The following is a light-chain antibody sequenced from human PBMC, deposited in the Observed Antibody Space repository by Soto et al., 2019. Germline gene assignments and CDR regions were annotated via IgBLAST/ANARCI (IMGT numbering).Light chain of an antibody. CDR1: NSYIGNYNY. CDR3: CSYPGSHTWV. CDR2: DVS. V-gene: IGLV2-11*01. Sequence: QSALTQPRSVSGSPGQSVTISCTGTNSYIGNYNYVSWYQQLPGKAPKVMIYDVSKRPSGVPDRFSGSKSGNTASLTISGLQDEDEADYYCCSYPGSHTWVFGGGTKLTVL. J-gene: IGLJ3*02.